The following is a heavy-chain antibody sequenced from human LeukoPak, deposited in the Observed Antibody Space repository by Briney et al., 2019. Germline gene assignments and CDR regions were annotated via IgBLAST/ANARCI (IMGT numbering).Heavy chain of an antibody. Sequence: SETLSLTCTVSGGSISSGSYYWSWIRQPAGKGLEWIGRIYTSGSTNYNPSLKSQVTISVDTSKNQFSLKLSSVTAADTAVYYCARGLHVLRFLEWPDAFDIWGQGTMVTVSS. J-gene: IGHJ3*02. CDR3: ARGLHVLRFLEWPDAFDI. CDR2: IYTSGST. CDR1: GGSISSGSYY. D-gene: IGHD3-3*01. V-gene: IGHV4-61*02.